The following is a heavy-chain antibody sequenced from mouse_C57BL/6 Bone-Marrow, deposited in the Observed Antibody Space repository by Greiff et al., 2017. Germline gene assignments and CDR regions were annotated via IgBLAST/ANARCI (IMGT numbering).Heavy chain of an antibody. CDR2: IYPGDGDT. CDR3: ARSTTTVVARDYFDY. J-gene: IGHJ2*01. V-gene: IGHV1-80*01. Sequence: VKLMESGAELVKPGASVKISCKASGYAFSSYWMNWVKQRPGKGLEWIGQIYPGDGDTNYNGKFKGKATLTADKSSSTAYMQLSSLTSEDSAVYFCARSTTTVVARDYFDYWGQGTTLTVSS. D-gene: IGHD1-1*01. CDR1: GYAFSSYW.